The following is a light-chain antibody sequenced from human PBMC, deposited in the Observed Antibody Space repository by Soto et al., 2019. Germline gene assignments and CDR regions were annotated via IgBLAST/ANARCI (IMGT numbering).Light chain of an antibody. CDR2: GAS. Sequence: PGERVTLSCRASQSVSSSFLTWYQQKPGQAPRLLIYGASSWATSISARFSGSGSGTDFTLTISSLQPEDFAVYYCQQDYNLPVTFGQGTRLEIK. CDR3: QQDYNLPVT. J-gene: IGKJ5*01. V-gene: IGKV3D-7*01. CDR1: QSVSSSF.